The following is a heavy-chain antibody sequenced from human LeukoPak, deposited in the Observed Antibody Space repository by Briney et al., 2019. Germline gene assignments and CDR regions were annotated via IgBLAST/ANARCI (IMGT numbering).Heavy chain of an antibody. CDR1: GYAITSGGFS. Sequence: SQTLSLTCTVSGYAITSGGFSWNWIRQSPGKGLEWIGCIYDRGPAYYNPSLKSRFTISVDRPKNQLSLKLTSVTAADTAVYYCVYDSSGYYYNFDYWGQGTLVTVSS. D-gene: IGHD3-22*01. CDR3: VYDSSGYYYNFDY. V-gene: IGHV4-30-2*06. CDR2: IYDRGPA. J-gene: IGHJ4*02.